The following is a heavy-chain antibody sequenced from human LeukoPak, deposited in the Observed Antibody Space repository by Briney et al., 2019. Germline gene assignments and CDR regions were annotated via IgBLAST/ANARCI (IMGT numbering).Heavy chain of an antibody. J-gene: IGHJ3*02. V-gene: IGHV1-18*01. Sequence: ASVKVSCKASGYTFTSYGISWVRQAPGQGLEWMGWISAYNGNTNYAQKLQGRVTMTTDTSTSTAYMELRSLRSDDTAVYYCARGGYDILTDHDAFDIWGQGTMVTVSS. CDR3: ARGGYDILTDHDAFDI. D-gene: IGHD3-9*01. CDR2: ISAYNGNT. CDR1: GYTFTSYG.